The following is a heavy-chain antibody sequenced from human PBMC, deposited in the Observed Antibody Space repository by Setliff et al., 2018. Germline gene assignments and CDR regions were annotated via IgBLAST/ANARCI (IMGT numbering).Heavy chain of an antibody. V-gene: IGHV2-5*08. CDR1: GDSFSDYYW. CDR2: IYYDDDK. J-gene: IGHJ4*02. Sequence: TLSLTCAVYGDSFSDYYWSWIRQPPGKGLEWIALIYYDDDKRYNPSLESRLTITKDTSKNQVVLSMTNMDPADTGTFYCARGFWSGYFVLDYWGLGTLVTVSS. CDR3: ARGFWSGYFVLDY. D-gene: IGHD3-3*01.